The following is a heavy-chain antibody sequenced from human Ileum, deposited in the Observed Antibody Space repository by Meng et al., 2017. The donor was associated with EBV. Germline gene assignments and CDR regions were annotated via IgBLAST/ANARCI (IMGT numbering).Heavy chain of an antibody. D-gene: IGHD3-22*01. CDR2: IYKSGST. V-gene: IGHV4-30-4*01. CDR1: GGSISSGGYY. Sequence: QVQLQASVPGRVNPSTTLPLTCAVLGGSISSGGYYWSWIRQPPGKGLEWIGYIYKSGSTYYNPSLTSRVTISVDTSKNQFFLKLGSVTAADTGVYYCARGGDTSGYSLDYWGQGILVTVSS. CDR3: ARGGDTSGYSLDY. J-gene: IGHJ4*02.